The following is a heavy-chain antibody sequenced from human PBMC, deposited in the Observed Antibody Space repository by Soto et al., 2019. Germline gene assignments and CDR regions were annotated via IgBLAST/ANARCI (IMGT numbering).Heavy chain of an antibody. J-gene: IGHJ4*02. CDR2: IYSGGTT. Sequence: EVQLVESGGDLVQPGGSLRLSCAASGFTVSSNFMSCVRQAPGKGLEWVAVIYSGGTTYYADSVKGRFTISRHNSKNTLYLQMNSLRPEDTAVYYCARGAGYSRGWYDYWGQGTLVTVSS. CDR3: ARGAGYSRGWYDY. V-gene: IGHV3-53*04. D-gene: IGHD6-19*01. CDR1: GFTVSSNF.